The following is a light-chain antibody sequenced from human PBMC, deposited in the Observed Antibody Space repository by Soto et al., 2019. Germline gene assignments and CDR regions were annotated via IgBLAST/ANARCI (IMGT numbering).Light chain of an antibody. J-gene: IGKJ1*01. V-gene: IGKV3-15*01. CDR3: QQYNNSPPCT. CDR1: QSVSSN. CDR2: GAS. Sequence: EIVMTQSPATLSVSPGERATLSCRASQSVSSNLAWYQQKPGQAPRLLIYGASTRATGIPARFSGSGSGTEFTLTISSLQSEDFAVYYCQQYNNSPPCTFGQGTKV.